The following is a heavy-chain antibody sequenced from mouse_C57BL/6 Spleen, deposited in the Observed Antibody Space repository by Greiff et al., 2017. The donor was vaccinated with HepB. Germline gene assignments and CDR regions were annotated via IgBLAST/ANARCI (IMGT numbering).Heavy chain of an antibody. CDR2: ISDGGSYT. Sequence: EVQVVESGGGLVKPGGSLKLSCAASGFTFSSYAMSWVRQTPEKRLEWVATISDGGSYTYYPDNVKGRFTISRDNAKNHLYLQMSHLKSEDTAMYYCARDMTRPGYFDVWGTGTTVTVSS. D-gene: IGHD1-2*01. J-gene: IGHJ1*03. V-gene: IGHV5-4*01. CDR1: GFTFSSYA. CDR3: ARDMTRPGYFDV.